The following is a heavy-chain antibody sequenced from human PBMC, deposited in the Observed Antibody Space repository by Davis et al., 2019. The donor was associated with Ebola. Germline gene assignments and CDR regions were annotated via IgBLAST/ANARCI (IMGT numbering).Heavy chain of an antibody. Sequence: GGSLRLSCAASGFTFSSYWMSWVRQAPGKGLEWVANIKQDGSEKYYVDSVKGRFTISRDNAKNSLYLQMNSLRAEDTAVYYCARGVGLYGDYEDYFDYWGQGTLVTVSS. J-gene: IGHJ4*02. CDR3: ARGVGLYGDYEDYFDY. CDR2: IKQDGSEK. V-gene: IGHV3-7*03. D-gene: IGHD4-17*01. CDR1: GFTFSSYW.